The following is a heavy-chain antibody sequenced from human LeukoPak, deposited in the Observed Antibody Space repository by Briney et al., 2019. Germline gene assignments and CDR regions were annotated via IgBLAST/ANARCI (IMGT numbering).Heavy chain of an antibody. CDR3: ARGDLTSIAARISFDY. CDR2: INPNSGGT. Sequence: ASVKVSCKASGYTFTGYYMHWVLQALGQGLEWMGRINPNSGGTNYAQKFQGRVTMTRDTSISTAYMELSRLRSDDTAVYYCARGDLTSIAARISFDYSGQGTLVTVSS. V-gene: IGHV1-2*06. J-gene: IGHJ4*02. CDR1: GYTFTGYY. D-gene: IGHD6-6*01.